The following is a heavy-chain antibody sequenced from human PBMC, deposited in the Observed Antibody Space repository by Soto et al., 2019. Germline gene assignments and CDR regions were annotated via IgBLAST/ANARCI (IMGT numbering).Heavy chain of an antibody. J-gene: IGHJ3*02. CDR1: GYTFTSYA. Sequence: QVQLVPSEAEVQKPGASVKASCQASGYTFTSYATTWLRLAPGKRLEWMGSITAGNGNTKYSQKFPGRVTITRDTSASTAYMELSSLRSEDTAVYYCARPYGRPDDAFDIWGQGTMVTVSS. CDR2: ITAGNGNT. V-gene: IGHV1-3*01. CDR3: ARPYGRPDDAFDI. D-gene: IGHD3-10*01.